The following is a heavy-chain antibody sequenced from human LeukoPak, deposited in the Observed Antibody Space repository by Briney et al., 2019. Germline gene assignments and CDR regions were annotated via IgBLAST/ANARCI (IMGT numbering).Heavy chain of an antibody. CDR3: TTAPPSIVGATRGY. CDR2: IKSKTDGGTT. Sequence: GGSLRLSCAASGFTFSNAWMSWVRQAPGKGLEWDGRIKSKTDGGTTDYAAPVKGRFTISRDDSKNTLYLQMNSLKTEDTAVYYCTTAPPSIVGATRGYWGQGTLVTVSS. CDR1: GFTFSNAW. J-gene: IGHJ4*02. D-gene: IGHD1-26*01. V-gene: IGHV3-15*01.